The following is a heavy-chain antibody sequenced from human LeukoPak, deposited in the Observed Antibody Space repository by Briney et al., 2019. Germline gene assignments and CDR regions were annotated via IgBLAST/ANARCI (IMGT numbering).Heavy chain of an antibody. CDR2: INHSGNT. CDR1: GGSFSGYY. V-gene: IGHV4-34*01. J-gene: IGHJ5*02. D-gene: IGHD3-10*01. Sequence: SETLSLTCAVYGGSFSGYYWSWIRQPPGKGLEWIGEINHSGNTNYNPSLKSRVTISVDTSKNQFSLKLSSVTAADTAVYYCARGKQMVRGVIRAKFDPWGQGTLVTVSS. CDR3: ARGKQMVRGVIRAKFDP.